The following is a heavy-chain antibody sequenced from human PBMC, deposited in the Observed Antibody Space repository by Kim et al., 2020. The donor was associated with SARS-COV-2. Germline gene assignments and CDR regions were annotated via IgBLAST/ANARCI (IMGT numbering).Heavy chain of an antibody. Sequence: DDVKGRFTISSDNSKNTLYLQINSLRAEDTAGYYCAKKSGSYRAEYFQHWGQGTLVTVSS. V-gene: IGHV3-30*02. D-gene: IGHD1-26*01. J-gene: IGHJ1*01. CDR3: AKKSGSYRAEYFQH.